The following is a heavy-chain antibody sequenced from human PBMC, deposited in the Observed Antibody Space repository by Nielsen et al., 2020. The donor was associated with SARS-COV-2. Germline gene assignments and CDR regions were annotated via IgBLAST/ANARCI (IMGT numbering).Heavy chain of an antibody. CDR1: GFTFSSYS. V-gene: IGHV3-48*02. J-gene: IGHJ4*02. CDR3: AKGSYCSGGSCYS. CDR2: ISSSSSTI. D-gene: IGHD2-15*01. Sequence: GESLKISCAASGFTFSSYSMNWVRQAPGKGLEWVSYISSSSSTIYYADSVKGRFTISRDNAKNSLYLQMNSLRDEDTAVYYCAKGSYCSGGSCYSWGQGTLVTVSS.